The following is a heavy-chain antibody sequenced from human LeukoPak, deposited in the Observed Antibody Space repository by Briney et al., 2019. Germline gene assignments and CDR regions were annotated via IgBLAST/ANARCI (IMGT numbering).Heavy chain of an antibody. CDR2: ISSSSSYI. J-gene: IGHJ3*02. V-gene: IGHV3-21*01. D-gene: IGHD3-22*01. CDR3: ARDPSYDPDYYDSRVDLFDI. CDR1: GFTFSSYS. Sequence: GGSLRLSCAASGFTFSSYSMNWVRQAPGKGLEWVSSISSSSSYIYYADSVKGRFTISRDNAKNSLYLQMNSLRAEDTAVYYCARDPSYDPDYYDSRVDLFDIWGQGTMVTVSS.